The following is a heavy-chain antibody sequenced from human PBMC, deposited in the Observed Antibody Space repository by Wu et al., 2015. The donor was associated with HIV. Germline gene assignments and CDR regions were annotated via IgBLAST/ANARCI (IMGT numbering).Heavy chain of an antibody. CDR2: INPDSGGT. CDR1: GYTFTGYY. D-gene: IGHD5-24*01. CDR3: ARDQDNYPQGGDY. V-gene: IGHV1-2*02. J-gene: IGHJ4*02. Sequence: QVQLVQSGAEVKKPGASVKVSCQASGYTFTGYYMHWVRQAPGQGLEWMGWINPDSGGTNYAQKFQGRVTMTRDTSISTAYMELNRLRSDDTAVYYCARDQDNYPQGGDYWGQGTLVIVSS.